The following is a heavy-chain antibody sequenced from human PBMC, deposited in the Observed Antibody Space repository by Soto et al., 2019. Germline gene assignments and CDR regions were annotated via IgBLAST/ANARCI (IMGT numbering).Heavy chain of an antibody. Sequence: QITLKESGPTLVNPTQTLTLTCTFSGFSLSSSRVGVGWIRQPPGKALEWLAIIYWDDDKRYSPSLESRLAITKDTSNNQVVLTMTNLDPVDTGTYYCAHIMITFGGVTALDAFDFWGQGTMVTVSS. CDR2: IYWDDDK. V-gene: IGHV2-5*02. CDR1: GFSLSSSRVG. D-gene: IGHD3-16*01. J-gene: IGHJ3*01. CDR3: AHIMITFGGVTALDAFDF.